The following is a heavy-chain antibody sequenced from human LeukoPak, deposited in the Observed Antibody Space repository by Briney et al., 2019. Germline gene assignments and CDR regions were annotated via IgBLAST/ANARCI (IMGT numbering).Heavy chain of an antibody. CDR1: GGTFSSYA. J-gene: IGHJ3*02. D-gene: IGHD2-2*02. Sequence: ASVKVSCKASGGTFSSYAISWVRQAPGQGLEWMGGIIPIFGTANYAQKFQGRVKITTDESTSTAYMELSNLRSEDTAVYYCARVTLSPDCSSTSCYIGAFGIWGQGTMVTVSS. CDR2: IIPIFGTA. CDR3: ARVTLSPDCSSTSCYIGAFGI. V-gene: IGHV1-69*05.